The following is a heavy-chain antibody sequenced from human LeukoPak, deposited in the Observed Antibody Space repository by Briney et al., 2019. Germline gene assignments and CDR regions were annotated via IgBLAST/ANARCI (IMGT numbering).Heavy chain of an antibody. CDR3: AKDLRLLWFGEFPIDP. CDR2: ISGSGGST. V-gene: IGHV3-23*01. CDR1: GFTFSSYA. J-gene: IGHJ5*02. Sequence: GGSLRLSCAASGFTFSSYAMSWVRQAPGKGLEWVSAISGSGGSTYYADSVKGRFTISRDNSKNTLYLQMNSLRAEDTAVYYCAKDLRLLWFGEFPIDPWGQGTLVTVSS. D-gene: IGHD3-10*01.